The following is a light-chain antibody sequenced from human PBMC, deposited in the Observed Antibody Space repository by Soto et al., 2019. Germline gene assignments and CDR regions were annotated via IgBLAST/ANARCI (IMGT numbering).Light chain of an antibody. J-gene: IGLJ2*01. CDR3: SSYAGSNNVV. V-gene: IGLV2-8*01. CDR2: EVS. CDR1: SSDFGGYNY. Sequence: QSALTQPPSASGSPGQSVTISCTGTSSDFGGYNYVSWYHQHPGKAPKLMIYEVSKRPSGVPDRFSGSKSGNTASLTVSGLQAEDEADYYCSSYAGSNNVVFGGGTKVTVL.